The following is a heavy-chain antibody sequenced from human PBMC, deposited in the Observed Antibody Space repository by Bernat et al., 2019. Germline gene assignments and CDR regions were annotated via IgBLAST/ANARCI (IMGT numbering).Heavy chain of an antibody. CDR1: GFTFDDYA. CDR3: ANASSGSIVVVVAATQYYFDY. CDR2: ISWNSGSI. J-gene: IGHJ4*02. D-gene: IGHD2-15*01. V-gene: IGHV3-9*01. Sequence: EVQLVESGGGLVQPGRSLRLSCAASGFTFDDYAMHWVRQAPGKGLEWVLGISWNSGSIGYADSVKGRFTISRDNAKKSLYLQMNSLRAEDTALYYCANASSGSIVVVVAATQYYFDYWGQGTLVTVSS.